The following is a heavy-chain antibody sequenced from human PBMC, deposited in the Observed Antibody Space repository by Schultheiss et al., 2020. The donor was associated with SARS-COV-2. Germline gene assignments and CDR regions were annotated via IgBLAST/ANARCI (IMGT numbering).Heavy chain of an antibody. Sequence: GGSLRLSCAASAFTFDDFAMHWVRQAPGKGLEWVSAIGTAGDPYYPGSVKGRFTISRENAKNSLYLQMNSLRAGDTAVYYCARDALGAFDIWGQGTMVTVSS. CDR1: AFTFDDFA. V-gene: IGHV3-13*05. J-gene: IGHJ3*02. CDR2: IGTAGDP. CDR3: ARDALGAFDI. D-gene: IGHD3-16*01.